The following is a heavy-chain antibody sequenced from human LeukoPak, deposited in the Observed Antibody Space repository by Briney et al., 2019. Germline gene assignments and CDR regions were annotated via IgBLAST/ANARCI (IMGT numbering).Heavy chain of an antibody. CDR3: ASLTDSSNRFTFDF. Sequence: SETLSLTCAVYGGSFSDYYWSWIRQPPGKGLEWIGEINHSGSTSYNPSLKSRVTLSVDTSKNQFSLQLSSVTAADTAVYYCASLTDSSNRFTFDFWGQGTLVTVSS. CDR2: INHSGST. V-gene: IGHV4-34*01. CDR1: GGSFSDYY. J-gene: IGHJ4*02. D-gene: IGHD6-13*01.